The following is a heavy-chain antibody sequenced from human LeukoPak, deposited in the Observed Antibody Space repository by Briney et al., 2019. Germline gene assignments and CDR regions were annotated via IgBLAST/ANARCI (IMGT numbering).Heavy chain of an antibody. CDR3: ARYIPARPGFDY. V-gene: IGHV4-61*10. Sequence: PSETLSLTCTVSGGSISSGTYYWSWIRQPAGKGLEWIGYINHSGRTNYNTSLKSRVIISVDTSKNQFSLKLSSVTVADTAVYYCARYIPARPGFDYWGQGTLVTVSS. CDR2: INHSGRT. J-gene: IGHJ4*02. CDR1: GGSISSGTYY. D-gene: IGHD6-6*01.